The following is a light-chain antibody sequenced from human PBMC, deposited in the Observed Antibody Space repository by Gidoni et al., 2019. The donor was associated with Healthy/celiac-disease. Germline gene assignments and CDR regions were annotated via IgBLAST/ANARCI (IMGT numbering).Light chain of an antibody. CDR1: QSVSSY. Sequence: IVLTQSPATLSLYPGERATLSCRASQSVSSYLAWYQQKPGQAPRLLIYDASNRAPGIPARFSGSGSGTDFTLTISSLEPEDFAVYYCQQRSNWPLTFGGGTKVEIK. CDR2: DAS. V-gene: IGKV3-11*01. CDR3: QQRSNWPLT. J-gene: IGKJ4*01.